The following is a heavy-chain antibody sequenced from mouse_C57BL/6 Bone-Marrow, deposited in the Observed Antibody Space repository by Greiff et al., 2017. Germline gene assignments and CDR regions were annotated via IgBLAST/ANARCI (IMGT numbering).Heavy chain of an antibody. J-gene: IGHJ3*01. CDR2: ISNGGGST. Sequence: DVQLVESGGGLVQPGGSLKLSCAASGFTFSDYYMYWVRQTPEKRLEWVAYISNGGGSTYYPDTVKGRFTISRDNAKNTLYLQMSRLKSEDTAMYYCAIRGAYWGQGTLVTVSA. CDR1: GFTFSDYY. V-gene: IGHV5-12*01. CDR3: AIRGAY.